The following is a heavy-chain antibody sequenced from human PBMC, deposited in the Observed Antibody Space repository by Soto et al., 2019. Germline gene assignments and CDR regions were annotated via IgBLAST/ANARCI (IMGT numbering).Heavy chain of an antibody. D-gene: IGHD3-22*01. Sequence: QVQLQESGPGLVKPSETLSLTCTVSGGSVSSGSYYWSWIRQPPGKGLEWIGYIYYSGSTNYNPSLKSRVTTSVDTSKNQFSLKLSSVTAADTAVYYCARAYGLIEGYYFDYWGQGTLVTVSS. J-gene: IGHJ4*02. CDR1: GGSVSSGSYY. V-gene: IGHV4-61*01. CDR3: ARAYGLIEGYYFDY. CDR2: IYYSGST.